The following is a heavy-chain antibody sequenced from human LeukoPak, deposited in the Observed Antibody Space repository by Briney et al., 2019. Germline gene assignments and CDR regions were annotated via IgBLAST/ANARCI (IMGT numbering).Heavy chain of an antibody. V-gene: IGHV4-59*08. Sequence: PSETLSLTCTVSGDSISGYYWSWIRQPPGKGLEWIGFIYYTGNTNYNPSLKSRVTISLDTSKNQFSLKVYSVSAADTAVYYCARYIAYGRDSGSFFEPWGQGTLVTVSS. D-gene: IGHD4-23*01. CDR2: IYYTGNT. CDR3: ARYIAYGRDSGSFFEP. CDR1: GDSISGYY. J-gene: IGHJ5*02.